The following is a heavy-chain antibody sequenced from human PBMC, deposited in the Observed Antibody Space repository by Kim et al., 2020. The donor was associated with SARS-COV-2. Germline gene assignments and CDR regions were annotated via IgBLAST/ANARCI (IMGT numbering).Heavy chain of an antibody. Sequence: GGSLRLSCAASGFIFSSYPMAWLRQAPGKGLEWVSTITSSGDRTYNADSVTGRFTISRDNSKNTLYLQMNSLRAEETAVYYCARDVGTFVGASDIWGQRTMVTVSS. D-gene: IGHD1-26*01. CDR1: GFIFSSYP. CDR3: ARDVGTFVGASDI. V-gene: IGHV3-23*01. J-gene: IGHJ3*02. CDR2: ITSSGDRT.